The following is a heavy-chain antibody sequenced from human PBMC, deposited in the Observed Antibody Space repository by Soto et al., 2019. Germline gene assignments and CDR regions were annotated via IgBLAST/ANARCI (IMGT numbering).Heavy chain of an antibody. Sequence: ASVKVSCKASGGTFSSYTISWVRQAPGQGLEWMGRIIPILGIANYAQKFQGRVTITADKSTSTAYMELSSLRSEDTAVYYCAREKGRGYSSMVIFFDYWGQGTLVTVSS. CDR1: GGTFSSYT. CDR2: IIPILGIA. D-gene: IGHD5-18*01. V-gene: IGHV1-69*04. J-gene: IGHJ4*02. CDR3: AREKGRGYSSMVIFFDY.